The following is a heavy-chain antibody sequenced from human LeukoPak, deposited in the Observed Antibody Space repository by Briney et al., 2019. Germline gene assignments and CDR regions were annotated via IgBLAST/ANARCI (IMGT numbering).Heavy chain of an antibody. CDR2: IIPIFGTA. CDR3: ARDAIVARGNWFDP. CDR1: GGTFSSYA. V-gene: IGHV1-69*13. Sequence: ASVKVSCKASGGTFSSYAISWVRQAPGQGLEWMGGIIPIFGTANYAQKFQGGVTITADESTSTAYMELSSLRSEDTAVYYCARDAIVARGNWFDPWGQGTLVTVSS. D-gene: IGHD2-15*01. J-gene: IGHJ5*02.